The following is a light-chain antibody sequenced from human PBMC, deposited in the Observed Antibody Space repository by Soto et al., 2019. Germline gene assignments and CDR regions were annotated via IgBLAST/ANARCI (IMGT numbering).Light chain of an antibody. CDR2: GSS. CDR3: QSYDSSLINYV. CDR1: TSNIGADYD. Sequence: QSVLTQPPSVSGAPGQRVTISCPGRTSNIGADYDVHWYQQLPGTAPKLLIYGSSYRPSGVPDRCSGCKSGTSASLAITGLQAEDEADYYCQSYDSSLINYVFGTGTKVTVL. J-gene: IGLJ1*01. V-gene: IGLV1-40*01.